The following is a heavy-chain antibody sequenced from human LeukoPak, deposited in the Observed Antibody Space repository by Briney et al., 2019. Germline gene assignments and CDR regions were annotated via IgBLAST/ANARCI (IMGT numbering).Heavy chain of an antibody. CDR2: ISSSSSMI. J-gene: IGHJ4*02. D-gene: IGHD4-17*01. V-gene: IGHV3-48*02. CDR3: ARDYGDLPARVPYFDY. Sequence: GGSLRLSCAASGFAFSSYSMNWVRQAPGKGLEWVSYISSSSSMIYYADSVKGRFTISRDNAKSSLYLQMKSLRDEDTAIYYCARDYGDLPARVPYFDYWGQGTLVTVSS. CDR1: GFAFSSYS.